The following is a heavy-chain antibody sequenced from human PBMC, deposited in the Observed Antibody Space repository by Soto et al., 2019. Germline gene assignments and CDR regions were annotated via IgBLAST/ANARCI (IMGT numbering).Heavy chain of an antibody. CDR1: GGSISSYY. CDR2: IYYSEST. D-gene: IGHD4-17*01. J-gene: IGHJ5*02. CDR3: ARSGLTTVTYYWFDP. V-gene: IGHV4-59*08. Sequence: PSETLSLTCTVSGGSISSYYWSWIRRPPGKGLEWIGYIYYSESTNYHPSLKSRATISVDTANHQCSLMQSSETAADTAVYYCARSGLTTVTYYWFDPWGQGTMVTVSS.